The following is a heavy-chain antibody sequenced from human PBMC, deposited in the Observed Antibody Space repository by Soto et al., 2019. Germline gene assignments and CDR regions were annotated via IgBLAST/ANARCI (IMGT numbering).Heavy chain of an antibody. V-gene: IGHV3-74*01. CDR1: GFTFSTYW. CDR2: INIDGSST. D-gene: IGHD6-25*01. CDR3: ARDVEMVSSGRANAPSYALFDP. J-gene: IGHJ5*02. Sequence: EVQLVESGGGSVQPGGSLRLSCAASGFTFSTYWMHWVRQAPGKGLVWVSRINIDGSSTNYADSVKGRITISRDNAKNTLSLQMNSVRAEDTAVYYSARDVEMVSSGRANAPSYALFDPWGQGTLVTVSS.